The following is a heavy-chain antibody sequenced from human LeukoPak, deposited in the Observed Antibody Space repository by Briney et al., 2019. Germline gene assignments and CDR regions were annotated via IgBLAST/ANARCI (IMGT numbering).Heavy chain of an antibody. CDR3: ARRPWRIAVAGYFDS. J-gene: IGHJ4*02. V-gene: IGHV4-59*04. CDR2: IYYSGST. D-gene: IGHD6-19*01. CDR1: GGSISNYY. Sequence: TSETLSLTCTVSGGSISNYYWSWIRQPPGKGLEWVGYIYYSGSTYYNPTLKSRVTISVDTSKNQFSLKLSSVTAADTAVYYCARRPWRIAVAGYFDSSGQGTLVTVSS.